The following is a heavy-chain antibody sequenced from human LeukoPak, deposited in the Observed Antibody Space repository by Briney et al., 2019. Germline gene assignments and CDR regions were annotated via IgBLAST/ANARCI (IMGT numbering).Heavy chain of an antibody. CDR1: GGSFSGYY. Sequence: SETLSLTCAVYGGSFSGYYWSWIRQPPGKGLEWIGEINHSGSTNYNPSLKSRVTISVDTSKNQFSLQLNSVTPEDTAVYYCARGGHYYDSSGLAFDIWGQGTMVTVSS. CDR2: INHSGST. CDR3: ARGGHYYDSSGLAFDI. V-gene: IGHV4-34*01. J-gene: IGHJ3*02. D-gene: IGHD3-22*01.